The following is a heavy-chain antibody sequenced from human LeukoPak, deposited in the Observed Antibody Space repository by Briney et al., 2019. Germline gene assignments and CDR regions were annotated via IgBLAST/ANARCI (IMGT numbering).Heavy chain of an antibody. CDR3: ASRSSIWSGYQDALYYFDS. D-gene: IGHD3-3*01. Sequence: SETLSLTCTVSGGSISSYYWSWIRQPPGKRLEWIGHIYYSGSTNYNPSLKSRVTISVDTSKNQFSLKLSSVTAADTAVYYCASRSSIWSGYQDALYYFDSWGQGTLVTVSS. CDR1: GGSISSYY. J-gene: IGHJ4*02. CDR2: IYYSGST. V-gene: IGHV4-59*01.